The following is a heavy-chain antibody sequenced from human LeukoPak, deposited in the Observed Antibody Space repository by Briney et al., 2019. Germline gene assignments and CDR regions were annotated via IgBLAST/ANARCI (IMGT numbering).Heavy chain of an antibody. Sequence: GGSLRLSCAASGFTFSDYYMSWIRQAPGKGLEWVSYIGSSGRPIYYADSVKGRFTISRDNAKNSLYLQMNSLRAEDTAVYYCARKASYYDILTGYYVMDYYFDYWGQGTLVTVSS. V-gene: IGHV3-11*04. CDR3: ARKASYYDILTGYYVMDYYFDY. CDR1: GFTFSDYY. J-gene: IGHJ4*02. CDR2: IGSSGRPI. D-gene: IGHD3-9*01.